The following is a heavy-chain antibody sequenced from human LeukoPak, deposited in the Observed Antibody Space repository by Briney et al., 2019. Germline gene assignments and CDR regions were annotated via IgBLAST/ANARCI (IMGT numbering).Heavy chain of an antibody. Sequence: ASVKVSCKASGYTFSNSGISWVRQAPGQGLEWMGWISTYSGTTNYAHNLQGRLTMTTDTSTSTAYMELRNLKSDDTAVYYCARSGGYYFYMDVWGKGTTVTISS. CDR3: ARSGGYYFYMDV. CDR2: ISTYSGTT. CDR1: GYTFSNSG. J-gene: IGHJ6*03. D-gene: IGHD1-26*01. V-gene: IGHV1-18*01.